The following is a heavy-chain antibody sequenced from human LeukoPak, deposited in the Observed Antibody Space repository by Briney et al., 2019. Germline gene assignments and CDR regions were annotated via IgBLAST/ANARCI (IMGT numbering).Heavy chain of an antibody. CDR2: MNPNSGNT. Sequence: ASVKVSCKASGYTFTSHDINWVRQATGQGLEWMGWMNPNSGNTGYAQKFQGRVTMTRNTSISTAYMELGNLRSEDTAVYYCARVPSYGYLDCFDPWGQGTLVTVSS. V-gene: IGHV1-8*01. J-gene: IGHJ5*02. D-gene: IGHD5-18*01. CDR3: ARVPSYGYLDCFDP. CDR1: GYTFTSHD.